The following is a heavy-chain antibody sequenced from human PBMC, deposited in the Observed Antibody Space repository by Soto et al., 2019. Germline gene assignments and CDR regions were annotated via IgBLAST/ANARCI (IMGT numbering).Heavy chain of an antibody. CDR2: FHYTGST. Sequence: NPSETLSLTCSVSGGSINTYYWGWIRQPPGKGLEWIAYFHYTGSTYYNPSLKSRVTTSLDTPRNQFSLKLTSVIAADTALYFCARGNGDIHFDYWGPGILVTVS. CDR1: GGSINTYY. V-gene: IGHV4-59*13. D-gene: IGHD2-15*01. J-gene: IGHJ4*02. CDR3: ARGNGDIHFDY.